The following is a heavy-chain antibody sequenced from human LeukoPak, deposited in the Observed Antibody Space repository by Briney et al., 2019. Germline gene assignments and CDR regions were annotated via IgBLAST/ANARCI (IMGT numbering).Heavy chain of an antibody. D-gene: IGHD3-10*02. Sequence: SETLSLTCIVSGYSISSGYYWGWIRPPPGKGLEWIGNIYHSGITYYNLYNPSLKNRVIISVDTSKNHFSLKLSSVTAADTAVYFCATLLSSSYYFDYWGQGTLVTVSS. CDR1: GYSISSGYY. J-gene: IGHJ4*02. CDR3: ATLLSSSYYFDY. V-gene: IGHV4-38-2*02. CDR2: IYHSGIT.